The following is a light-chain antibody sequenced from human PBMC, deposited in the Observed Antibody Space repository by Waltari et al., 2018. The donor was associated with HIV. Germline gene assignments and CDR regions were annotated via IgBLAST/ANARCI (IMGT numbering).Light chain of an antibody. CDR3: QQYDNWLS. J-gene: IGKJ4*01. CDR2: GAS. CDR1: QSVTSN. Sequence: VMTQSPATLSVSPGERATLSCRASQSVTSNLAWYQLKPGQAPRHLMYGASTRATGIPARFSGSGSGTEFTLTISSLQSEDFAVYVCQQYDNWLSFGGGTKVEIK. V-gene: IGKV3-15*01.